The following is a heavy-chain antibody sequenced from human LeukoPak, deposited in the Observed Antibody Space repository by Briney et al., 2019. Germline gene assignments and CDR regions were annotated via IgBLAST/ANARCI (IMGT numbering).Heavy chain of an antibody. D-gene: IGHD3-16*02. Sequence: ASVKVSCKASGYTFTSYGISWVRQAPGQGLEWMGWISAYNGNTNYAQKLQGRVTMTTDTSTSTAYMELRSLRSDDTAVYYCAREVYSYPRYPHRGGFDFWGQGTMVTVSS. CDR1: GYTFTSYG. CDR3: AREVYSYPRYPHRGGFDF. J-gene: IGHJ3*01. CDR2: ISAYNGNT. V-gene: IGHV1-18*01.